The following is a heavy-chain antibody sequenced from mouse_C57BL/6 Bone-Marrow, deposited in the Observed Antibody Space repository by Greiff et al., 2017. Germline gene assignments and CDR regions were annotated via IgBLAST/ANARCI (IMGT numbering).Heavy chain of an antibody. D-gene: IGHD1-2*01. CDR3: ARERIMVYDGPFAD. CDR1: GYTFTSYG. Sequence: LQESGAELARPGASVKLSCKASGYTFTSYGISWVKQRTGQGLEWIGEIYPRSGNTYYNEKFKGTATLTADKSSSTAYMELRSLTSEDSAVYFCARERIMVYDGPFADWGEGTLVTVSA. CDR2: IYPRSGNT. J-gene: IGHJ3*01. V-gene: IGHV1-81*01.